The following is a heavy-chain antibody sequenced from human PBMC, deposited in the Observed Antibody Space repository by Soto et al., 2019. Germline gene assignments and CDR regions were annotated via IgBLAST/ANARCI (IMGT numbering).Heavy chain of an antibody. D-gene: IGHD2-2*01. Sequence: GGSLRLSCAASGFTFSSYSMNWVRQAPGKGLEWVSSISSSSSYIYYADSVKGRFTISRDNAKNSLYLQMNSLRAEDTAVYYCARDRLYQPVFDYWGQRTLVTVSS. V-gene: IGHV3-21*01. CDR2: ISSSSSYI. CDR1: GFTFSSYS. J-gene: IGHJ4*02. CDR3: ARDRLYQPVFDY.